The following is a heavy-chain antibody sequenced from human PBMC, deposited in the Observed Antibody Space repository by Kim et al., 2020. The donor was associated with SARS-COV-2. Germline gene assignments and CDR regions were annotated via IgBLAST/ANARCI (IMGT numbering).Heavy chain of an antibody. Sequence: GNTNYTPSLQSRVTVSVDTSKNQFSLNLSSVTAADTAVYYCVRGGGLYDSWGQGTLVTVSS. V-gene: IGHV4-4*07. D-gene: IGHD3-10*01. J-gene: IGHJ4*02. CDR2: GNT. CDR3: VRGGGLYDS.